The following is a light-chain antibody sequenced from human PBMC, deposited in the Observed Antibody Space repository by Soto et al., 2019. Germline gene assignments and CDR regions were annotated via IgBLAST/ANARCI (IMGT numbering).Light chain of an antibody. V-gene: IGLV2-8*01. J-gene: IGLJ2*01. CDR1: SRDVGAHTY. Sequence: QSALTQPPSASGSPGQSVTISCTGTSRDVGAHTYVSWYQHHPGKAPKLIIYEVNKRPSGVHDRSAGSKSDNTASLTGSGLQAEDASHFYCGTSLGGSKRLFGGGTKLTVL. CDR2: EVN. CDR3: GTSLGGSKRL.